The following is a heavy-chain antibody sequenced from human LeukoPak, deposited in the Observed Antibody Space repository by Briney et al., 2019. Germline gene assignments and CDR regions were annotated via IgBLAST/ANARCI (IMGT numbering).Heavy chain of an antibody. V-gene: IGHV3-21*01. CDR2: ISSSSSYI. CDR3: ARVCSGGSCYSVGY. CDR1: GFTFSSYS. Sequence: GGSLRLSCAASGFTFSSYSMNWVRQAPGKGLEWVSSISSSSSYIYYADAVKGRFTISRDNAKNSLYLQMNSLRAEDTAVYYCARVCSGGSCYSVGYWGQGTLVTVSS. D-gene: IGHD2-15*01. J-gene: IGHJ4*02.